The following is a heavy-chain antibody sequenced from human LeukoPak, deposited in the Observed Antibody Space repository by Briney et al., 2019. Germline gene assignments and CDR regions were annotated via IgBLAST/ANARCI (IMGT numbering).Heavy chain of an antibody. V-gene: IGHV4-34*01. CDR1: GGSFSGYY. CDR3: ARGRGGYYDFWSGYLPNYFDY. J-gene: IGHJ4*02. Sequence: SETLSLTCAVYGGSFSGYYWSWIRQPPGKGLEWIGEINHSGSTNYNPSLKSRVTISVDTSKNQFSLKLSSVTAADTAVYYCARGRGGYYDFWSGYLPNYFDYWGQGTLVTVSS. D-gene: IGHD3-3*01. CDR2: INHSGST.